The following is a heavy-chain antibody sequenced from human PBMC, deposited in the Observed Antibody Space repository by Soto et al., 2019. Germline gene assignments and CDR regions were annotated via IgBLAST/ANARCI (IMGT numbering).Heavy chain of an antibody. CDR2: TYYRSKWYN. D-gene: IGHD6-19*01. CDR3: GRAIAVGGTYYYYGMDV. J-gene: IGHJ6*02. Sequence: QTLSLTCAISGDSVSSNSAAWNWIRQSPSRGLEWLGRTYYRSKWYNDYAVSVKSRITINPDTSKNQFSLQLNSVTPEDTAVYYCGRAIAVGGTYYYYGMDVWGQGTTVTVSS. CDR1: GDSVSSNSAA. V-gene: IGHV6-1*01.